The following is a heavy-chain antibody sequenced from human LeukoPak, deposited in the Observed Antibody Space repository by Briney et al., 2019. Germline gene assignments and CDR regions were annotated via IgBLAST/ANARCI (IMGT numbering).Heavy chain of an antibody. J-gene: IGHJ4*02. V-gene: IGHV1-2*02. CDR1: GYTFTRYY. Sequence: ASVKVSCKASGYTFTRYYMHWVRQAPGQGLEWMGWINPNSGGTNYAQKFQGRVTMTSDTSISTAYMELSRLRADNTAVYYCARIAVEQLFDYWGQGTLVTVSS. CDR3: ARIAVEQLFDY. CDR2: INPNSGGT. D-gene: IGHD6-19*01.